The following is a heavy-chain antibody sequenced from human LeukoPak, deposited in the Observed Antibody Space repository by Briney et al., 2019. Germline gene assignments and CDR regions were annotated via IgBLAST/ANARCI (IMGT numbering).Heavy chain of an antibody. J-gene: IGHJ4*02. D-gene: IGHD6-19*01. CDR1: GYTFTGYY. CDR3: ARDGILYSSGWYLGY. Sequence: ASVKVSCKASGYTFTGYYMHWVRQAPGQGLEWMGWINPNSGGTNYAQKFQGRVTMTRDTSISTAYMELSRLRSDDTAVYYCARDGILYSSGWYLGYWGQGTLVTVSS. V-gene: IGHV1-2*02. CDR2: INPNSGGT.